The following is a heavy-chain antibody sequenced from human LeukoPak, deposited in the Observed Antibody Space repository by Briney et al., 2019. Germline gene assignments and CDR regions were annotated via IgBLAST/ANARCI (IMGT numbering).Heavy chain of an antibody. CDR2: IYYSGST. Sequence: SQTLSLTCTVSGGSISSGGYYWSWIRQHPGKGLEWIGYIYYSGSTYYNPSPKSRVTISVDTSKNQFSLKLSSVTAADTAVYYCARERVVAASVDVWGQGTTVTVSS. J-gene: IGHJ6*02. CDR1: GGSISSGGYY. CDR3: ARERVVAASVDV. V-gene: IGHV4-31*03. D-gene: IGHD2-15*01.